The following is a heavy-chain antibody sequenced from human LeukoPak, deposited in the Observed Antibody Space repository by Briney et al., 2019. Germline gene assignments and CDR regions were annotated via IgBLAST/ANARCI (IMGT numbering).Heavy chain of an antibody. J-gene: IGHJ3*02. CDR3: AKDRSYSSGWYDAFDI. CDR1: GFTVSSNY. D-gene: IGHD6-19*01. Sequence: GGSLRLSCAASGFTVSSNYMSWVRQAPGKGLEWVSVIYSGGSTYYADSVKGRFTISRDNSKNTLYLQTNSLRAEDTAVYYCAKDRSYSSGWYDAFDIWGQGTMVTVSS. V-gene: IGHV3-66*01. CDR2: IYSGGST.